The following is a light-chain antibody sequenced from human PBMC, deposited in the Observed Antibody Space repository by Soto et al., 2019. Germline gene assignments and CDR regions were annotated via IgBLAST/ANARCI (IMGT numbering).Light chain of an antibody. CDR3: QQRSNWPRT. J-gene: IGKJ1*01. Sequence: LLTQSPSTLALSPGERATLSCRASQTVITYLAWYQQKPGQAPRLLIFDATKRVTGIPARFSGSGSGTDFTLTISSLEPEDFALYYCQQRSNWPRTFGQGTKVDIK. V-gene: IGKV3-11*01. CDR2: DAT. CDR1: QTVITY.